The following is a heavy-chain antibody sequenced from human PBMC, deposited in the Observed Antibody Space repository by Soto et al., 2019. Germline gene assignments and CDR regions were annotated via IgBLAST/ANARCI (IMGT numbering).Heavy chain of an antibody. J-gene: IGHJ4*02. Sequence: EVQLSESGGGLVQPGGSLRVSCAASGFTFSTYAMSWVRQAPGKGLEWVSAIGGSAESAYYGDSVKGRFTISRDNSKNTVYLQMHSMRAENTAVYYCAFHCSTSSCSYWGQRNLVTVSS. CDR2: IGGSAESA. V-gene: IGHV3-23*01. D-gene: IGHD2-2*01. CDR1: GFTFSTYA. CDR3: AFHCSTSSCSY.